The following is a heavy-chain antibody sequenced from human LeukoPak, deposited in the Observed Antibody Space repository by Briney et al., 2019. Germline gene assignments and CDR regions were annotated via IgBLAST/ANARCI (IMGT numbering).Heavy chain of an antibody. J-gene: IGHJ3*02. CDR2: ISGSSSNT. CDR3: ARDGYNYGDDAFDI. D-gene: IGHD5-24*01. Sequence: ASVKVSCKAYGYTFMSHGISWVRQAPGQGLEWMGWISGSSSNTNYAQRLQGRVTMTTDTSTSTVYMELNSLRSEDTAVYYCARDGYNYGDDAFDIWGQGTMVTVSS. V-gene: IGHV1-18*01. CDR1: GYTFMSHG.